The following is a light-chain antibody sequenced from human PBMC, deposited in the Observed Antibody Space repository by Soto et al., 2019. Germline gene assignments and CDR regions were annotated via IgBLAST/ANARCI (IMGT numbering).Light chain of an antibody. V-gene: IGLV2-14*03. J-gene: IGLJ1*01. CDR1: SSDVGGYNY. CDR3: NSYTSRSTDV. Sequence: QSALTQPASVSGSPGQSITISCTGTSSDVGGYNYVSWYQHHPGKAPKRMIYDVANRPSGVSNRFSGSKSGNTASLTISGLQAEDEADYYCNSYTSRSTDVFGTGTKLTVL. CDR2: DVA.